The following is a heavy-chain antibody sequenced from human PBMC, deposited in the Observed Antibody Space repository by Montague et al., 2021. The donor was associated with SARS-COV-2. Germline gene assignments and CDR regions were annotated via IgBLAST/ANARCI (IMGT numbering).Heavy chain of an antibody. D-gene: IGHD3-9*01. CDR2: IYWDDDK. CDR3: AHRKPTYYDILTGYYNAFDI. J-gene: IGHJ3*02. V-gene: IGHV2-5*02. CDR1: GFSLSTSGVG. Sequence: PALVKPTQTLTLTCTSSGFSLSTSGVGVGWIRQPPGKALEWLALIYWDDDKRYSPSLKSRLTITKDTSKNQVVLTMTNMDPVDTATYYCAHRKPTYYDILTGYYNAFDIWGQGKMVTVSS.